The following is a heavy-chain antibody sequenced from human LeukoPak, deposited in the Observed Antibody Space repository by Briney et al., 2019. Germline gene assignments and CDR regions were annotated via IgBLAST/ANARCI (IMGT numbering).Heavy chain of an antibody. CDR1: GGSISSGSYY. CDR2: IYTSGGT. Sequence: SQTLSLTCTVSGGSISSGSYYWSWIRQPAGKGLEWIGRIYTSGGTDSNPSLKSRVTISVDTSKNQFSLKLTSVTAADTAVYYCARDIRWSTTSWYYYYMDVWGKGTTVTVSS. V-gene: IGHV4-61*02. CDR3: ARDIRWSTTSWYYYYMDV. D-gene: IGHD2-2*01. J-gene: IGHJ6*03.